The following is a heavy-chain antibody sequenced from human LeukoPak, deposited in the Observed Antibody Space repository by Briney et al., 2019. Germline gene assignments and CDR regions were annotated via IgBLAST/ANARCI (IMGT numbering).Heavy chain of an antibody. Sequence: GGSLRLSCAASGFTFDDYAMHWVRQAPGKGLEWVSGISRDSGTIVYADSVKGRFTISRDNARNSLYLQMNSLRAEDTAVYYCTRAYDSSGYYDYYYGMDVWGQGTTVTVSS. D-gene: IGHD3-22*01. CDR2: ISRDSGTI. J-gene: IGHJ6*02. CDR3: TRAYDSSGYYDYYYGMDV. V-gene: IGHV3-9*01. CDR1: GFTFDDYA.